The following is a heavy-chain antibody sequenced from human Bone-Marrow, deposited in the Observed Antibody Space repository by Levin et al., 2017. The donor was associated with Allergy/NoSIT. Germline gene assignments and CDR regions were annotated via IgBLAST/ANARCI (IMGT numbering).Heavy chain of an antibody. J-gene: IGHJ5*02. CDR3: ARWAAGASWGFDP. V-gene: IGHV4-39*01. Sequence: PSETLSLTCTVSGGSIISDNYYWGWVRQPPGKGLEWIGSVYHSGTTYYNPSLKSRLTLSVDTSKNQFSLKLNSVTAADTAVYYCARWAAGASWGFDPWGQGTLVTVSS. D-gene: IGHD1-26*01. CDR1: GGSIISDNYY. CDR2: VYHSGTT.